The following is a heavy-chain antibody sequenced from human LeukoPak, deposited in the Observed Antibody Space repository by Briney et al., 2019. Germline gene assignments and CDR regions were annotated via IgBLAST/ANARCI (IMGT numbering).Heavy chain of an antibody. V-gene: IGHV3-30*14. D-gene: IGHD3-3*01. CDR1: GCTFVSYP. J-gene: IGHJ4*02. CDR2: ISYDGTNQ. CDR3: ARYSDRGEWYPSY. Sequence: GGSLRLSCAAAGCTFVSYPMHWVSQAAGKGLEWVAVISYDGTNQFYADSVKGRFTISRDNSKNMVYLQMNSLRAEDTAVYYCARYSDRGEWYPSYWGQGTLVTVSS.